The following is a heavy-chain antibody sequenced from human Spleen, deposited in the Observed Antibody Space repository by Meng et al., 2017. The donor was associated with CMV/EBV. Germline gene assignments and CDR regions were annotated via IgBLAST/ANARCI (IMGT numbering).Heavy chain of an antibody. V-gene: IGHV3-48*03. Sequence: SCAASGFTFSGYEMNWVRQAPGKGLEWVSYISSSGNIKYYADSVKGRFTISRDNAKNSLYLQMNSLRAEDTAVYYCASLTMKGYWGQGTLVTVSS. CDR3: ASLTMKGY. J-gene: IGHJ4*02. CDR1: GFTFSGYE. D-gene: IGHD3-22*01. CDR2: ISSSGNIK.